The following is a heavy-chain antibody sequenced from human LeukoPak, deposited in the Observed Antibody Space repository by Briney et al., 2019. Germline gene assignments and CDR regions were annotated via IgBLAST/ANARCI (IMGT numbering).Heavy chain of an antibody. CDR3: ARDHEGSSPNFDY. V-gene: IGHV3-74*01. CDR1: GFTFSSYW. CDR2: INSDGSST. D-gene: IGHD6-6*01. J-gene: IGHJ4*02. Sequence: PGGSLRLSCAASGFTFSSYWMHWVRQAPGKGLVWVSRINSDGSSTSYADAVKGRFTISRDNAKNTLYLQMNSLRAEDTAVYYCARDHEGSSPNFDYWGQGTLVTVSS.